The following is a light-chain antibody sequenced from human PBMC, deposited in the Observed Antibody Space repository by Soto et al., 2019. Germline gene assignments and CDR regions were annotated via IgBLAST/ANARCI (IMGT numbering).Light chain of an antibody. Sequence: DIVLTQSPDSLAVSLGERATINCKSSQSVLYSSNNKNYLAWYQQKPGQPPKLLIYWATTQESGVPGRFSGSGYGTDSPLTSSRLQADFVAVYYRQHYCRPWTFGQGTKVEIK. V-gene: IGKV4-1*01. CDR2: WAT. CDR3: QHYCRPWT. J-gene: IGKJ1*01. CDR1: QSVLYSSNNKNY.